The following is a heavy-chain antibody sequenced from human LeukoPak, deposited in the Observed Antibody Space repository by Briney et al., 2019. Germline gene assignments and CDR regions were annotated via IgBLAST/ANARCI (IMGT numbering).Heavy chain of an antibody. CDR2: IIPILGIA. Sequence: SMKVSCKASGGTFSSYAISWVRQAPGQGLEWMGRIIPILGIANYAQKFQGRVTITADKSTSTAYMELSSLRSEDTAVYYCARDQGGYSYGPDFDYWGQGTLVTVSS. J-gene: IGHJ4*02. V-gene: IGHV1-69*04. CDR3: ARDQGGYSYGPDFDY. CDR1: GGTFSSYA. D-gene: IGHD5-18*01.